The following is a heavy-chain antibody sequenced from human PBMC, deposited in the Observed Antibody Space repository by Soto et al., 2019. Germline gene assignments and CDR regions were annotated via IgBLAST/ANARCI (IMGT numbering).Heavy chain of an antibody. CDR1: GGSVSSGTYY. CDR3: VREMGGNSPIPNWFDP. CDR2: INYSGST. J-gene: IGHJ5*02. V-gene: IGHV4-61*01. Sequence: PSETLSLTCTVSGGSVSSGTYYWSWIRQPPGKGLEWIAYINYSGSTNYNPSLKSRVTISIDTSKNQFSLRLSSVTAADTAVYYCVREMGGNSPIPNWFDPWGQGTLVTVSS. D-gene: IGHD1-1*01.